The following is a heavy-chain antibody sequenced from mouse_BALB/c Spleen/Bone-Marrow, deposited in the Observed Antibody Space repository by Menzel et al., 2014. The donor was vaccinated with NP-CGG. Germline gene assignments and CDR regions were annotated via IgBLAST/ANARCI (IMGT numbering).Heavy chain of an antibody. J-gene: IGHJ3*01. V-gene: IGHV4-1*02. CDR3: ASLHYYGFFAY. Sequence: EVQGVESGGGLVQPGGSPKLSCAASGFDFSRYWMSWVRQAPGKGLEWIGEIDPDSSTINYTPSLKDKFIISRDNAKNTLYLQMSKVRSEDTALYYCASLHYYGFFAYWGQGTLVTVSA. D-gene: IGHD1-2*01. CDR2: IDPDSSTI. CDR1: GFDFSRYW.